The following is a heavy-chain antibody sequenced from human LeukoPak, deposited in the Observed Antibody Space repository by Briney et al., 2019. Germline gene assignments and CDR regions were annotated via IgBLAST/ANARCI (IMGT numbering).Heavy chain of an antibody. V-gene: IGHV3-23*01. D-gene: IGHD3-10*01. CDR3: ARASWVSDPDAVR. J-gene: IGHJ4*02. CDR1: GISFRNYA. Sequence: PGGSLRLSCAVSGISFRNYAMSWVRQAPARGPEWVSSLRGNDETFYADSVKGRFTLSRDDSRNTVYLQLNNLRVEDTAIYYCARASWVSDPDAVRWGQGTQVTVSS. CDR2: LRGNDET.